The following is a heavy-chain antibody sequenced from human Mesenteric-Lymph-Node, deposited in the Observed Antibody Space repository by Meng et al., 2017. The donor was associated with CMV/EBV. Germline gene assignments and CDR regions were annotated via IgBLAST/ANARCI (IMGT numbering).Heavy chain of an antibody. D-gene: IGHD1-7*01. V-gene: IGHV4-59*01. CDR2: IYYSGST. Sequence: GSLRLSCAVYGGSFSGYYWSWIRQPPGKGLEWIGYIYYSGSTNYNPSLKSRVTISVDTSKNQFSLKLSSVTAADTAVYYCARDRSGWNLGEAFDIWGQGTMVTVSS. CDR1: GGSFSGYY. CDR3: ARDRSGWNLGEAFDI. J-gene: IGHJ3*02.